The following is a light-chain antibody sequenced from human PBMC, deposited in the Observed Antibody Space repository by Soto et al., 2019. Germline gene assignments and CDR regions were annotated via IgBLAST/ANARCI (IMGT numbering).Light chain of an antibody. V-gene: IGLV3-21*02. CDR1: NIGGYT. J-gene: IGLJ1*01. CDR3: QVWDSRRDRYD. CDR2: DDS. Sequence: SYELTQPPSVSVAPGQTAWITCGGNNIGGYTVHWYQQRPGQAPVLVVYDDSDRPSGIPERFSGSKSGNTATLTISRVEAGDEADYYCQVWDSRRDRYDFGTGTKLTVL.